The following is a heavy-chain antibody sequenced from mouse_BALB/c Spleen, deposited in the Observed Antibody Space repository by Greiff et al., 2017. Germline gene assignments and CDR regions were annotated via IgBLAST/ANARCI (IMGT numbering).Heavy chain of an antibody. CDR1: GYSITSDYA. J-gene: IGHJ4*01. CDR3: ARYDYDAMDY. V-gene: IGHV3-2*02. Sequence: EVQRVESGPGLVKPSQSLSLTCTVTGYSITSDYAWNWIRQFPGNKLEWMGYISYSGSTSYNPSLKSRISITRDTSKNQFFLQLNSVTTEDTATYYCARYDYDAMDYWGQGTSVTVSS. CDR2: ISYSGST.